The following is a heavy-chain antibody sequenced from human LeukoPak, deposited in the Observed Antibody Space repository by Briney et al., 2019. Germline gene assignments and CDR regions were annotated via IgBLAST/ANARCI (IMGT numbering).Heavy chain of an antibody. CDR1: GGSFSGYY. J-gene: IGHJ2*01. D-gene: IGHD2-2*02. Sequence: SETLSLTCAVYGGSFSGYYWSWIRQPPGKGLEWIGEINHSGSTNYNPSLKSRVTISVDTSKNQFSLKLSSVTAADTAVYYCARSYCSSTSCYKSRWYFDLWGRGTLVTVSS. CDR3: ARSYCSSTSCYKSRWYFDL. V-gene: IGHV4-34*01. CDR2: INHSGST.